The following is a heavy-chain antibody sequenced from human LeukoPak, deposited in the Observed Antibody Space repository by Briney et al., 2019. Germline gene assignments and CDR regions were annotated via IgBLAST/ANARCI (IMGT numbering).Heavy chain of an antibody. D-gene: IGHD6-13*01. V-gene: IGHV4-39*01. J-gene: IGHJ4*02. CDR1: GGSISSSSYY. CDR2: IHSSGST. Sequence: SETLSLTCTVSGGSISSSSYYWGWIRQPPGEGLEWFVSIHSSGSTYYNPSLNSRVTISVATSKNQFSLKLRSGTAADTAVYFCARLGSAAAGSRYFDDWGQGTLVTVSS. CDR3: ARLGSAAAGSRYFDD.